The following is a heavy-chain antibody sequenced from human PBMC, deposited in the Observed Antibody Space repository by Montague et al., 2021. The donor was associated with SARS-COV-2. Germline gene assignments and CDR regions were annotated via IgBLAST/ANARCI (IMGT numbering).Heavy chain of an antibody. D-gene: IGHD2-15*01. CDR1: GGSISSFY. CDR2: ISDSGST. CDR3: ARHYSATLPAVY. J-gene: IGHJ4*02. Sequence: SETLSLTCTVSGGSISSFYWSWFRQPPGKGLEWIGYISDSGSTNYNPSLTGRVTMSVDTSKNQFSLKVNSVTAADTAVYYRARHYSATLPAVYWGQGTLVTVSS. V-gene: IGHV4-59*08.